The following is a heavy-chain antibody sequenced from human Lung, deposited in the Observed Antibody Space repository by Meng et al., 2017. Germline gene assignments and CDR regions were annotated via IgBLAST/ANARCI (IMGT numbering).Heavy chain of an antibody. CDR1: GDSVSSGGYY. J-gene: IGHJ4*02. Sequence: GHRRDAGPRLGRPAGTLALTCTVFGDSVSSGGYYWSWIWQPPGKGLEWSGYVYFSGSTTYNPSLKSRVTISLDTSKNQFSLKLNSVTAADTAVYYCARGGTVVNLGYWGPGTLVTVSS. CDR3: ARGGTVVNLGY. CDR2: VYFSGST. D-gene: IGHD4-23*01. V-gene: IGHV4-61*08.